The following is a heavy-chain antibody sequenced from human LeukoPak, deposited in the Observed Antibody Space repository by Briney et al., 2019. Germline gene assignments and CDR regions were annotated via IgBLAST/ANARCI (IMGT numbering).Heavy chain of an antibody. CDR3: ARDYDWAFDF. V-gene: IGHV3-30-3*01. J-gene: IGHJ4*02. CDR2: ISYDGSNK. Sequence: PGRSLRLSCAASGFTFSSYAMHWVRQAPGKGLEWVAVISYDGSNKYYADSVKGRFTISRDNAKNSLFLQMNDLRDEDTAVYYCARDYDWAFDFWGQGTRVTVSS. D-gene: IGHD3-9*01. CDR1: GFTFSSYA.